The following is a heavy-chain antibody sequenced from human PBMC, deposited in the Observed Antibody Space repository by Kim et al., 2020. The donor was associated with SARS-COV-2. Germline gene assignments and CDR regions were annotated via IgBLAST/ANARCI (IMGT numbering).Heavy chain of an antibody. D-gene: IGHD1-26*01. V-gene: IGHV3-30*04. J-gene: IGHJ4*02. CDR2: ISKDERNI. Sequence: GWSLRLYCAASGFTFKSFAMHWVRQAPGKGLECVALISKDERNIQYADSLKGRFIISRDISKITLFLQMSSLRAEDTAVYFCARDARGSIDYWGQVTLVT. CDR3: ARDARGSIDY. CDR1: GFTFKSFA.